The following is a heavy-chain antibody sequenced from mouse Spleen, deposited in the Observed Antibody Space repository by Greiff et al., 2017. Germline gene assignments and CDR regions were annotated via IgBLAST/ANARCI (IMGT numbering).Heavy chain of an antibody. J-gene: IGHJ4*01. CDR3: ARVGTPYAMDY. Sequence: DVQLVESGGGLVKPGGSLKLSCAASGFTFSDYGMHWVRQAPEKGLEWVAYISSGSSTIYYADTVKGRFTISRDNAKNTLFLQMTSLRSEDTAMYYCARVGTPYAMDYWGQGTSVTVSS. CDR2: ISSGSSTI. D-gene: IGHD1-1*01. CDR1: GFTFSDYG. V-gene: IGHV5-17*01.